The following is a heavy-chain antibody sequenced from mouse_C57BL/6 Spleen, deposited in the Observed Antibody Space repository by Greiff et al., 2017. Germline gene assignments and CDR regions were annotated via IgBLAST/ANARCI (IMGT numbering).Heavy chain of an antibody. CDR2: IDPATGGT. D-gene: IGHD1-1*01. V-gene: IGHV1-15*01. CDR3: TRVYGSSPLDY. CDR1: GYTFTDYE. Sequence: VQRVESGAELVRPGASVTLSCKASGYTFTDYEMHWVKQTPVHGLEWIGAIDPATGGTAYNQKFTGKAILTVDKSSSTAYMELRSLTSEDASFYSSTRVYGSSPLDYWGQGTTLTVSS. J-gene: IGHJ2*01.